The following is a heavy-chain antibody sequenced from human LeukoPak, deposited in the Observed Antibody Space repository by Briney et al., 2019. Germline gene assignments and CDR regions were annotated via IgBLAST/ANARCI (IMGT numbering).Heavy chain of an antibody. CDR2: ISPKSGDT. D-gene: IGHD3-22*01. CDR3: ARGKDDSTGHYDAFDI. Sequence: GASVKVSCKASGYSFSDNYVHWVRQAPGQGLEYMGWISPKSGDTNSSQRFKGRLTMTSDTSINTVYMEMRKLKSDDTAVYFCARGKDDSTGHYDAFDIWGHGTMVTVSS. J-gene: IGHJ3*02. CDR1: GYSFSDNY. V-gene: IGHV1-2*02.